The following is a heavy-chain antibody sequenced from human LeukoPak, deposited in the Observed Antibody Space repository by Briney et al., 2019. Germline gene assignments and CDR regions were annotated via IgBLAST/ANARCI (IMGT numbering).Heavy chain of an antibody. J-gene: IGHJ4*02. CDR2: ISSRGSTI. D-gene: IGHD4-17*01. V-gene: IGHV3-48*03. CDR3: ARGQADYGDCVLD. CDR1: GFTFSSYE. Sequence: GGSLRLSCAASGFTFSSYEMNWVRQAPGKGLEWVSYISSRGSTIYYADSVKGRFTISRDNAKNSLYLQMNSLRAEDTAVYYCARGQADYGDCVLDWGQGTLVTVSS.